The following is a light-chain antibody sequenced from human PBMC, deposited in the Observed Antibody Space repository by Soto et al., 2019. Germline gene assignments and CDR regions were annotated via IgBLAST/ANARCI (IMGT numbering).Light chain of an antibody. CDR2: SNN. CDR3: AAWDDSLSVV. V-gene: IGLV1-47*02. CDR1: SSNIGSNY. Sequence: QSVLTQPPSASGTPGQRVTISCFGSSSNIGSNYVYWYQQLPGTAPKLLIYSNNQRPSGVPDRFSGSKSGTSASLAISGLRSEDEADYYCAAWDDSLSVVFGGGTKLTVL. J-gene: IGLJ2*01.